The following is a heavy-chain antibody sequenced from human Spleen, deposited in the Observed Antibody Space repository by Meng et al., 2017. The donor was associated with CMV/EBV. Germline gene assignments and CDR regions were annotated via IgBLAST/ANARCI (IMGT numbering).Heavy chain of an antibody. Sequence: GGSLRRSCAASGFAFSSYALHWVRRAPGKGLEWVSAIGTGGDTYYADSVMGRFTISRDNAKTSLYLQMNSLIAEDMAVYSCAKGCSSSFCYYMNFWGRGTLVTVSS. CDR1: GFAFSSYA. J-gene: IGHJ4*02. V-gene: IGHV3-47*02. D-gene: IGHD2-2*01. CDR2: IGTGGDT. CDR3: AKGCSSSFCYYMNF.